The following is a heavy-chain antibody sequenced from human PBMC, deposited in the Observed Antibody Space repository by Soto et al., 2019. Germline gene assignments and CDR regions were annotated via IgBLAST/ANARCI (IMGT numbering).Heavy chain of an antibody. CDR1: GGSISSYY. CDR2: IYYSGST. V-gene: IGHV4-59*01. CDR3: ARVLYYDFWSGYSDFGWFDP. J-gene: IGHJ5*02. Sequence: SETLSLTCTVSGGSISSYYWSWIRQPPGKGLEWIGYIYYSGSTNYNPSLKSRVTISVDTSKNQFSLKLSSVTAADTAVYYCARVLYYDFWSGYSDFGWFDPWGQGTLVTVSS. D-gene: IGHD3-3*01.